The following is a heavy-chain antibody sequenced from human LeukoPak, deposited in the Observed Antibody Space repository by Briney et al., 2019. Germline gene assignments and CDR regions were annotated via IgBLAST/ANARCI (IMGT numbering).Heavy chain of an antibody. V-gene: IGHV4-59*12. CDR3: ARDNRGGDSSGWRASVDN. D-gene: IGHD6-19*01. Sequence: SETLSLTCSVSGGSISSYFWNWIRQPPGKGLEWIGDISYSGSTNYNPSLKSRVSMSVDTSKNQFSLKLSSVTAADTAVYYYARDNRGGDSSGWRASVDNWGQGILVTVSS. CDR1: GGSISSYF. CDR2: ISYSGST. J-gene: IGHJ4*02.